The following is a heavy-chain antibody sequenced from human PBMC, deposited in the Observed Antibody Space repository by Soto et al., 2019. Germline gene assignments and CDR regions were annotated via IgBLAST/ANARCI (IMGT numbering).Heavy chain of an antibody. CDR2: ISYDGNNK. CDR3: ARAGCDGGRCYTLVGLRYGMDV. CDR1: GFTFSSYV. V-gene: IGHV3-30-3*01. D-gene: IGHD2-15*01. Sequence: QVQLVESGGGVVQPGMSLRLSCAASGFTFSSYVMHWVRQAPGKGLEWVAGISYDGNNKYYADSVKGRFTISRDNSKNTLYLQMNSLRAEDTAVYYCARAGCDGGRCYTLVGLRYGMDVWGQGTTFTVS. J-gene: IGHJ6*02.